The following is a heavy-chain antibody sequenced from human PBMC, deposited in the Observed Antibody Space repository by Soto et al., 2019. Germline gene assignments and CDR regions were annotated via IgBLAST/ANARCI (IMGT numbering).Heavy chain of an antibody. CDR1: GGTFSSYT. CDR2: IIPILGIA. J-gene: IGHJ4*02. V-gene: IGHV1-69*02. D-gene: IGHD3-16*01. Sequence: QVQLVQSGAEVKKPGSSVKVSCKASGGTFSSYTISWVRQAPGQGLEWMGRIIPILGIANYAQKFQGRVTITAANSTSTAYMELSSLRSEDTAVYYCARGFGQYEAHDYWGQGTLVTVSS. CDR3: ARGFGQYEAHDY.